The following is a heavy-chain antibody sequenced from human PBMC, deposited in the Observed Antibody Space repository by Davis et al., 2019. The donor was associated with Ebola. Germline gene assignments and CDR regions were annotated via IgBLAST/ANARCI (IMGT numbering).Heavy chain of an antibody. Sequence: GGSLRLSCAASGFTFSSYAMSWVRQAPGKGLEWVSAISGTGDSTDYADSVKGRFTISRDNSKNTLYLQMNSLRADDTAIYYCSKRIKAGAGAPSDYWGQGTLVTVSS. CDR1: GFTFSSYA. J-gene: IGHJ4*02. D-gene: IGHD6-13*01. CDR2: ISGTGDST. V-gene: IGHV3-23*01. CDR3: SKRIKAGAGAPSDY.